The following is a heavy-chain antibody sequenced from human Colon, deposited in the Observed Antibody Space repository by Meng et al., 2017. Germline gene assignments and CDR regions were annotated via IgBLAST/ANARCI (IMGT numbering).Heavy chain of an antibody. V-gene: IGHV4-59*01. D-gene: IGHD6-13*01. J-gene: IGHJ4*02. CDR3: ARGQHYSNSWYYFDF. CDR2: VSYTGST. CDR1: GDPMSRFS. Sequence: GSLRLSCNVSGDPMSRFSWSWIRQAPGKGLQWIGYVSYTGSTSYNPSLKSRVAISIDTTKKQFSLKLSSVTAADTAVYYCARGQHYSNSWYYFDFWGQGSLVTVSS.